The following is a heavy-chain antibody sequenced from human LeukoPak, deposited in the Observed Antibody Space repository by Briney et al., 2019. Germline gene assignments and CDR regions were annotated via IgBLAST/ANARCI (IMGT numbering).Heavy chain of an antibody. Sequence: GGSLRLSCAASGFTFSSYGMHWVRQAPGKGLEWVAFIRYDGSNKYYADSVKGRFTISRDNSKNTLYLQMNSLRAEDTAVYYCAKTPIIGQGWIRGSFDYWGQGILVTVSS. CDR2: IRYDGSNK. V-gene: IGHV3-30*02. CDR1: GFTFSSYG. CDR3: AKTPIIGQGWIRGSFDY. D-gene: IGHD5-18*01. J-gene: IGHJ4*02.